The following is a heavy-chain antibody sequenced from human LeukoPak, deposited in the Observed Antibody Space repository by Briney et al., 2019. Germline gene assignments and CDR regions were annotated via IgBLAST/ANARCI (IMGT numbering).Heavy chain of an antibody. D-gene: IGHD3-16*01. J-gene: IGHJ3*02. CDR2: IYTSGST. V-gene: IGHV4-61*02. Sequence: SETLPLTCSVSGGSISSGSYYWSWIRQPAGKGLEWIGRIYTSGSTNYNPSLKSRVTISVDTSKNQFSLKLSSVTAADTAVYYCAIRVSGRAFDIWGQGTMVTVSS. CDR1: GGSISSGSYY. CDR3: AIRVSGRAFDI.